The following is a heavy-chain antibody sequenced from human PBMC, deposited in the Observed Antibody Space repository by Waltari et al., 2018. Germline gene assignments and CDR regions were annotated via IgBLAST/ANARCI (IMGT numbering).Heavy chain of an antibody. J-gene: IGHJ4*02. CDR1: GNTYNFYA. CDR2: INTNTVHP. Sequence: QVQLVQSGSELKKPGASVNIPCKASGNTYNFYAINWVRQAPGQGLEWMGWINTNTVHPSYAQGFTRRFGFSFDTSVNTAFLQINSLKADDTAMYYCATVLGAAPATRVTWGQGTLVTVSS. CDR3: ATVLGAAPATRVT. V-gene: IGHV7-4-1*02. D-gene: IGHD6-13*01.